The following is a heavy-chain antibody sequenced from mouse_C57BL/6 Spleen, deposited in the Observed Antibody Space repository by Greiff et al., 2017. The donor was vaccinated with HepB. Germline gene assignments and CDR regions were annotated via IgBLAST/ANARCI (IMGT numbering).Heavy chain of an antibody. CDR3: TNYYGSSMDY. J-gene: IGHJ4*01. D-gene: IGHD1-1*01. V-gene: IGHV14-4*01. CDR2: IDPENGDT. Sequence: VQLQRSGAELVRPGASVKLSCTASGFNIKDDYMHWVKQRPEQGLEWIGWIDPENGDTEYASKFQGKATITADTSSNTAYLQLSSLTSEDTAVYYCTNYYGSSMDYWGQGTSVTVSS. CDR1: GFNIKDDY.